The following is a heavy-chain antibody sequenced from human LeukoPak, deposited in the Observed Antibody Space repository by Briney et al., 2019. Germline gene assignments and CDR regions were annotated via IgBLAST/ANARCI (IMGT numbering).Heavy chain of an antibody. J-gene: IGHJ4*02. CDR1: GFTVSSNY. V-gene: IGHV3-66*01. Sequence: GGSLRLSCAASGFTVSSNYMSWVRQAPGKGLEWVSIIYSGGSTYYVDFVKGRFTISRDNSKNTLYLQMNSLRAEDTAVYYCVRECWEQRDYFDYWGQGTLVTVSS. CDR2: IYSGGST. D-gene: IGHD6-25*01. CDR3: VRECWEQRDYFDY.